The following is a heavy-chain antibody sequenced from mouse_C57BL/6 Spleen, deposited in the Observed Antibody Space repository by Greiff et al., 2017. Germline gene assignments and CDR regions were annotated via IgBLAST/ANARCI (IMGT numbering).Heavy chain of an antibody. CDR2: ISDGGSYT. CDR1: GFTFSSYA. CDR3: ARDEGVQRTGPWFAY. V-gene: IGHV5-4*01. Sequence: EVMLVESGGGLVKPGGSLKLSCAASGFTFSSYAMSWVRQTPEKRLEWVATISDGGSYTYYPDNVKGRFIISRDNAKNNLYLQMSHLKSEDTAMYYCARDEGVQRTGPWFAYWGQGTLVTVSA. D-gene: IGHD5-1*01. J-gene: IGHJ3*01.